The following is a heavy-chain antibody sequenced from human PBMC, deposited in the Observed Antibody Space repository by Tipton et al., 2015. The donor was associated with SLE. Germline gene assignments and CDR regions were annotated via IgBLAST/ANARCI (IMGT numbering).Heavy chain of an antibody. CDR2: IRYDGSNK. CDR1: GFTFSSYG. V-gene: IGHV3-30*02. Sequence: SLRLSCAASGFTFSSYGMHWVRQAPGKGLEWVAFIRYDGSNKYYADSVKGRFTISRDNSKNTLYLQMNSLRAEDTAVYYCAKEVTIFGVAGMDVWGQGTTVTVSS. D-gene: IGHD3-3*01. J-gene: IGHJ6*02. CDR3: AKEVTIFGVAGMDV.